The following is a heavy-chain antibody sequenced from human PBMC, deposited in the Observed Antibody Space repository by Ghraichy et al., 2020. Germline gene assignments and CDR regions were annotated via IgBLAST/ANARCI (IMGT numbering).Heavy chain of an antibody. CDR1: GYTFTSYA. CDR2: INTNTGNP. J-gene: IGHJ6*03. CDR3: ASGGGYERNYYYYYMDV. D-gene: IGHD5-12*01. V-gene: IGHV7-4-1*02. Sequence: ASVKVSCKASGYTFTSYAMNWVRQAPGQGLEWMGWINTNTGNPTYAQGFTGRFVFSLDTSVSTAYLQISSLKAEDTAVYYCASGGGYERNYYYYYMDVWGKGTTVTVSS.